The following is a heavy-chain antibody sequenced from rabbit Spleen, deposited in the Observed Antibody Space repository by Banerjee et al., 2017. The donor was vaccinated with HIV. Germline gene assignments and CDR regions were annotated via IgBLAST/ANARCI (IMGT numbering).Heavy chain of an antibody. Sequence: QEHLVESGGGLVQPGGSLKLSCKASRFDFNSGGVSWVRQAPGKGLEWIGYIDPVFGVTVYANWVNGRFTISRDNAQNTLYLQLNSLTAADTATYFCAKDMGVAAGYFFNLWGQGTLVTVS. V-gene: IGHV1S47*01. D-gene: IGHD4-1*01. J-gene: IGHJ4*01. CDR3: AKDMGVAAGYFFNL. CDR1: RFDFNSGG. CDR2: IDPVFGVT.